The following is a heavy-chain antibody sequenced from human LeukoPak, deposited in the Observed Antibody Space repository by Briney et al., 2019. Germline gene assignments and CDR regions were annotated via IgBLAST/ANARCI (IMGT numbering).Heavy chain of an antibody. J-gene: IGHJ4*02. CDR2: IIPILGIA. D-gene: IGHD6-6*01. Sequence: SVKVSCKASGGTFSSYAISWVRQAPGQGREWMGRIIPILGIANYAQKFQGRVTITADKSTSTAYMELSSLRSEDTAVYYCARSPSTSSTPFDYWGQGTLVTVSS. V-gene: IGHV1-69*04. CDR1: GGTFSSYA. CDR3: ARSPSTSSTPFDY.